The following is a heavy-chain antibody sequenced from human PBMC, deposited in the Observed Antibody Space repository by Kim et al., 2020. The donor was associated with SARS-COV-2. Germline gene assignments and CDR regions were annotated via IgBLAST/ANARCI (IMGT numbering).Heavy chain of an antibody. J-gene: IGHJ6*02. CDR2: ISAYNGNT. D-gene: IGHD3-9*01. Sequence: ASVKVSCKASGYTFTSYGISWVRQAPGQGLEWMGWISAYNGNTNYAQKLQGRVTMTTDTSTSTAYMELRSLRSDDTAVYYCATTLRYFDWLKGPVEDYYYYYGMDVWGQGTTVTVSS. V-gene: IGHV1-18*01. CDR3: ATTLRYFDWLKGPVEDYYYYYGMDV. CDR1: GYTFTSYG.